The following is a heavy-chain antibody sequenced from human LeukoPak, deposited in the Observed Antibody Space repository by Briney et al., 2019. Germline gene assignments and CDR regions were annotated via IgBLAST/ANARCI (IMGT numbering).Heavy chain of an antibody. CDR1: GFTFSTYE. J-gene: IGHJ3*02. CDR2: ISSSGSI. V-gene: IGHV3-48*03. CDR3: AREGYGGTSDAFDI. Sequence: PGGSLRLSCATSGFTFSTYEMDWVRQAPGKGLEWVSYISSSGSIYYTGSVKGRFTISRDNAKNSLYLQMNSLRAEDTAIYCCAREGYGGTSDAFDIWGQGTMVTVSS. D-gene: IGHD4-23*01.